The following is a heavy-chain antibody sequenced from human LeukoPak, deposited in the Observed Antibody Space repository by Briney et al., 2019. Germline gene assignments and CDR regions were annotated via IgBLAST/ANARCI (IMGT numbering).Heavy chain of an antibody. D-gene: IGHD3-10*01. CDR1: GYTFTNYG. Sequence: ASVKVSCKASGYTFTNYGISWVRQAPGQGLEWMGWISAYNGDTNYAQKFQGRVTITADESTSTAYMELSSLRSEDTAVYYCARDEITMVRGVIPTTRTNWFDPWGQGTLVTVSS. CDR2: ISAYNGDT. J-gene: IGHJ5*02. V-gene: IGHV1-18*01. CDR3: ARDEITMVRGVIPTTRTNWFDP.